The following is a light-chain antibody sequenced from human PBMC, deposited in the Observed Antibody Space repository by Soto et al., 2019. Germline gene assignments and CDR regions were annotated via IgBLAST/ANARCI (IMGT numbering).Light chain of an antibody. J-gene: IGKJ4*01. Sequence: DIHMTQSPASLSSSVGYLVTITCRSSQNVSSYLNWFQHKPGEAPKSLIYAASKLRSGVPSRFSATGSETDFTLTITDLQPEDFETYYCQQSFSAPLSFGEGTKVDIK. CDR1: QNVSSY. CDR2: AAS. CDR3: QQSFSAPLS. V-gene: IGKV1-39*01.